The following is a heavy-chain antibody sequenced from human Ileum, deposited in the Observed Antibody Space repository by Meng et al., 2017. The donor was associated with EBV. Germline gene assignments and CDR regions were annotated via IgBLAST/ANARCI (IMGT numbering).Heavy chain of an antibody. Sequence: EVEPVESGGGLVQAGGSLRLYGAVSGLTFSSFWMHWVRQGPGKGLVWVSRINGDGTSTSYADSVKGRFTISRDNAKNTLYLQMNSLRAEDTAVYYCARVGDYAYKDWGQGTLVTVSS. CDR2: INGDGTST. CDR3: ARVGDYAYKD. CDR1: GLTFSSFW. V-gene: IGHV3-74*01. D-gene: IGHD4-17*01. J-gene: IGHJ1*01.